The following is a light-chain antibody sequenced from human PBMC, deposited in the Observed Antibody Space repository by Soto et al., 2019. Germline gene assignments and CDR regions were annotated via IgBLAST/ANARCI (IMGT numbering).Light chain of an antibody. CDR1: SSDVGGYNY. V-gene: IGLV2-8*01. CDR2: EVS. J-gene: IGLJ1*01. Sequence: QSALTQPPSATGSPGQSVTISCTGTSSDVGGYNYVSWYQQHPGKAPKLMIYEVSKRPSGVPDRFSGSKSGNTASLTVSGLQAEAEADYYCSSYAGSNNRVFGTGTKLTVL. CDR3: SSYAGSNNRV.